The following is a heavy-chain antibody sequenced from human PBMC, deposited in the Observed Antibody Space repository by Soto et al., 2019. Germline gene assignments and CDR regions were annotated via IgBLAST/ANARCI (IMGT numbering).Heavy chain of an antibody. J-gene: IGHJ5*02. CDR1: GFTFSNYA. D-gene: IGHD2-2*01. V-gene: IGHV3-23*01. CDR3: AKDTVPVATPWFDP. CDR2: LSGSGGSR. Sequence: EVQLLESGGGLVQPGGSLRLSCAASGFTFSNYAMSWVRQAPGKGLEWVSTLSGSGGSRYYADSVKGRFTIPRDNSKNTLNLQMNSLRAEDTAVYYCAKDTVPVATPWFDPWGQGTLVTVSS.